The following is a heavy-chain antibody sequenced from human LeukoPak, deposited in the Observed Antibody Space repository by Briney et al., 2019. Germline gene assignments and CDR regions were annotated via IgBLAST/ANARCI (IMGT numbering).Heavy chain of an antibody. D-gene: IGHD6-13*01. CDR2: VYYSGST. J-gene: IGHJ4*02. CDR3: ARHWAAAALFDY. Sequence: SETLSLTCTVSGGSISSTTYYWGWIRQPPGKGLQWIGTVYYSGSTYYNPSLKSRVTISVDTSKNQFSLKLSSVTAADTALYYCARHWAAAALFDYWGQGTPVTVSS. CDR1: GGSISSTTYY. V-gene: IGHV4-39*01.